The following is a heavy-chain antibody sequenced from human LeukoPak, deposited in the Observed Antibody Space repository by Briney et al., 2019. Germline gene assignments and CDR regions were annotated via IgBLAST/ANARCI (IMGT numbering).Heavy chain of an antibody. D-gene: IGHD6-13*01. CDR1: GGPISSYY. J-gene: IGHJ3*02. CDR3: ARDSSPDAFDI. Sequence: SETLSLTCTVPGGPISSYYWSWIPQPPGKGLEWIGYIYYSGSTNYNPSLKSRVTISVDTSKNQFSLKLSSVTAADTAVYYCARDSSPDAFDIWGQGTMVTVSS. CDR2: IYYSGST. V-gene: IGHV4-59*12.